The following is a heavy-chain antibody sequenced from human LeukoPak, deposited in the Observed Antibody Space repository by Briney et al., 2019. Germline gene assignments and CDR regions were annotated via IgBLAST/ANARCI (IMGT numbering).Heavy chain of an antibody. V-gene: IGHV4-39*01. CDR1: VGSSSSSNYY. CDR3: ARHSSMTTVVFDY. D-gene: IGHD4-23*01. CDR2: IYYSGSS. Sequence: SETLSLTGTVSVGSSSSSNYYWGGIRQPPGKGLEWIASIYYSGSSSHNPYLQSRVNISVDTCEGPFYLKLNSVTAADTAVYYCARHSSMTTVVFDYWGQGTLVTVSS. J-gene: IGHJ4*02.